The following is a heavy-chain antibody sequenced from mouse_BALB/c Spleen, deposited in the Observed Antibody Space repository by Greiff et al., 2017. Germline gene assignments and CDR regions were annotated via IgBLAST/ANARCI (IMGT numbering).Heavy chain of an antibody. D-gene: IGHD1-1*01. J-gene: IGHJ4*01. Sequence: VQLQESGAELVRPGASVTLSCKASGYTFTDYEMHWVKQTPVHGLEWIGAIDPETGGTAYNQKFKGKATLTADKSSSTAYMELRSLTSEDSAVYYCTESYDGPYYAMDYWGQGTSVTVSS. CDR3: TESYDGPYYAMDY. CDR2: IDPETGGT. CDR1: GYTFTDYE. V-gene: IGHV1-15*01.